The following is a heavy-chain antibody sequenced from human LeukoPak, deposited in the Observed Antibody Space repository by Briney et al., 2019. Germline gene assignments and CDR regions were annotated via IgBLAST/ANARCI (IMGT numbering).Heavy chain of an antibody. V-gene: IGHV4-59*01. Sequence: PLETPSVTSMEPGGSLCSYYSCSIRETPGKRVWCFGYIYYSGSTTYNPSLKSRVTISVDTSKNQFSPKLSSVTAADTAVYYCARDWMVRGVLHWFDPWGQGTLVTVSS. J-gene: IGHJ5*02. D-gene: IGHD3-10*01. CDR3: ARDWMVRGVLHWFDP. CDR2: IYYSGST. CDR1: GGSLCSYY.